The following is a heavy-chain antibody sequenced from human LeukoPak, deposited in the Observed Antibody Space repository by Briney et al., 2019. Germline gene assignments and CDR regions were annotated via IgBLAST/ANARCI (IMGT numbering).Heavy chain of an antibody. CDR2: INHSGST. D-gene: IGHD2-15*01. Sequence: SETLSLTCAVYGGSFCGYYWSWIRQPPGKGLEWIGEINHSGSTNYNPSLKSRVTISVDTSKNQFSLKLSSVTAADTAVYYCARARSLVVYWYLDLWGRGTLVTVSS. CDR3: ARARSLVVYWYLDL. J-gene: IGHJ2*01. V-gene: IGHV4-34*01. CDR1: GGSFCGYY.